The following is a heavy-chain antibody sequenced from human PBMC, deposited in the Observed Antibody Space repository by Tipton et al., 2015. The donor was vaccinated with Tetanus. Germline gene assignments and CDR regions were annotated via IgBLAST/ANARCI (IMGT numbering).Heavy chain of an antibody. Sequence: QMQLVQSGAETKKPGASVKVSCKASGYTFTGYYIYWVRQAPGQGLEWMGWIDPNSGGTVYAQKFQGRVTMTRDTSISTAYMDLRSLRSDDTAAYYCARDRGDYIYYGMDVWGPGTTVTVS. J-gene: IGHJ6*02. CDR1: GYTFTGYY. CDR2: IDPNSGGT. D-gene: IGHD3-22*01. CDR3: ARDRGDYIYYGMDV. V-gene: IGHV1-2*02.